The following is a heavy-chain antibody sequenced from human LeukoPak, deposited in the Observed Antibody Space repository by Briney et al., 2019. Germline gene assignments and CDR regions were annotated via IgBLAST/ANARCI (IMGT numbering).Heavy chain of an antibody. CDR2: ISAYNGNT. V-gene: IGHV1-18*01. Sequence: GASVKVSCKASGCTFTSYGISWVRQAPGQGLEWMGWISAYNGNTNYAQKLQGRVTMTTDTSTSTAYMELRSLRSDDTAVYYCARDSSDLFSPHPFDYWGQGTLVTVSS. CDR3: ARDSSDLFSPHPFDY. D-gene: IGHD3-9*01. J-gene: IGHJ4*02. CDR1: GCTFTSYG.